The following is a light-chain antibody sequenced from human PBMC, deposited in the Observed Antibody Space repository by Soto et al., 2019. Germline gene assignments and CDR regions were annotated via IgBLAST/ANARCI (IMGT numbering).Light chain of an antibody. Sequence: QSVLTQPPSASGSPGQSVTISCTGTSSDVGDYNYVSWYQQHPGKAPKLLIYEVTERPSGVPDRFSGSKSGNTASLTVSGLQADDEADYYCSSYVGSNTWVFGGGTKVTVL. CDR1: SSDVGDYNY. V-gene: IGLV2-8*01. CDR3: SSYVGSNTWV. CDR2: EVT. J-gene: IGLJ3*02.